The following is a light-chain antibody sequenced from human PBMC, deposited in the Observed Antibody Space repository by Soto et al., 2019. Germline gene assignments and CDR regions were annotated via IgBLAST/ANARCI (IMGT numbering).Light chain of an antibody. CDR1: NIGSKS. J-gene: IGLJ2*01. Sequence: SYELTQPPSVSVAPGETARITCGGNNIGSKSVHWFQQRPGRAPVVVIYYDSDRPSGIPERFSGSNSGNTATLTISRVEAGDEADYYCQVWESSSGHVVFGGGTKLTVL. CDR3: QVWESSSGHVV. CDR2: YDS. V-gene: IGLV3-21*01.